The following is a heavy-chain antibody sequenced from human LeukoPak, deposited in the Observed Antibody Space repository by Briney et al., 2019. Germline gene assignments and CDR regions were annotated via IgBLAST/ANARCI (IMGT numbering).Heavy chain of an antibody. J-gene: IGHJ4*02. CDR3: AKDRRYSSSPHFDY. CDR1: GFTFDDYA. D-gene: IGHD6-6*01. V-gene: IGHV3-9*01. CDR2: ISWNSGSI. Sequence: GGSLRLSCAASGFTFDDYAMHWVRQALGKGLEWVSGISWNSGSIGYADTVKGRFTISRDNAKNSLYLQMNSLRAEDTALYYCAKDRRYSSSPHFDYWGQGTLVTVSS.